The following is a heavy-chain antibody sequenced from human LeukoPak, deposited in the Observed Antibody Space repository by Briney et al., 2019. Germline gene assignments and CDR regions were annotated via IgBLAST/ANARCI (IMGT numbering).Heavy chain of an antibody. CDR1: GGSFSGYY. J-gene: IGHJ4*02. D-gene: IGHD3-10*01. V-gene: IGHV4-34*01. CDR3: ATYDYYGSGSYYNFDH. CDR2: INHSGST. Sequence: SETLSLTCAVYGGSFSGYYWSWIRQPPGKGLEWIGEINHSGSTNYNPSLESRVTISADTSKNQFSLKLSSVTAADTAVYYCATYDYYGSGSYYNFDHWGQGTLVTVSS.